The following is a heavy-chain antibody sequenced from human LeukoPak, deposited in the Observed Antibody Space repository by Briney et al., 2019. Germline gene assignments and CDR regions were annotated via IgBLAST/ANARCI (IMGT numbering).Heavy chain of an antibody. CDR3: ARDRPGEQWLAIDY. Sequence: GGSLRLSCAASGFTLNSYAMNWVRQAPGKGLEWVSSISGTGGSVYYAVSVKGRFTISRDHSKNILYLQMNSPRADDTAVYYCARDRPGEQWLAIDYWGQGTLVTVSS. D-gene: IGHD6-19*01. J-gene: IGHJ4*02. CDR1: GFTLNSYA. V-gene: IGHV3-23*01. CDR2: ISGTGGSV.